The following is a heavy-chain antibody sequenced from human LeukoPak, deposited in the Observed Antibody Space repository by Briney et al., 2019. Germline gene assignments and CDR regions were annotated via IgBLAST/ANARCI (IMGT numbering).Heavy chain of an antibody. CDR3: AIERDGYAFDI. D-gene: IGHD5-24*01. Sequence: GGSLRLSCAASGFTFSSFWMSWVRQAPGKGLEWVANIKQDGSEKYYVDSVKGRFTTSRDNAKNSLYLQMNSLRAEDTPVYHCAIERDGYAFDIWGQGTMVTVSS. V-gene: IGHV3-7*01. CDR1: GFTFSSFW. CDR2: IKQDGSEK. J-gene: IGHJ3*02.